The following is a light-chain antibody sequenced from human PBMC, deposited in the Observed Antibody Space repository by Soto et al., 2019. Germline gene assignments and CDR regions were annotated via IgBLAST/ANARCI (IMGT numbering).Light chain of an antibody. CDR3: QPSNLRWT. CDR1: QSISSW. CDR2: VAS. Sequence: EIQMSKSPSTLSASVGDRVTITCRASQSISSWLAWYQQKPGKAPKLLIYVASSLQSGAPSRFSGSGSGTEFTLTISSLQPDDIATYYCQPSNLRWTFGQGTNVDIK. J-gene: IGKJ1*01. V-gene: IGKV1-5*01.